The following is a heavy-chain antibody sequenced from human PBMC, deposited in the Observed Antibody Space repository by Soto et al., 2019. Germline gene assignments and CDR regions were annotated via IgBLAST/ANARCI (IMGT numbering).Heavy chain of an antibody. CDR1: GGSISSSSYY. J-gene: IGHJ4*02. CDR2: IYYSGST. Sequence: SETLSLTCTVSGGSISSSSYYWGWIRQPPGKGLEWIGSIYYSGSTYYNPSLKSRVTISVDTSKNQFSLKLSSVTAADTAVYYCARHGLDIAAACDYWGQGTLVTVSS. D-gene: IGHD6-13*01. V-gene: IGHV4-39*01. CDR3: ARHGLDIAAACDY.